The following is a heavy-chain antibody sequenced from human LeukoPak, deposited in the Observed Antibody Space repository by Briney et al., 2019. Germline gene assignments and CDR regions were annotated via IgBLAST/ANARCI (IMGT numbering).Heavy chain of an antibody. D-gene: IGHD3-22*01. V-gene: IGHV4-59*08. CDR1: GGSISSYY. CDR3: AATYYYDSSGYVGDY. Sequence: SETLSLTCTVSGGSISSYYWSWIRQPPGKGLEWIGYIYCSGSTNYNPSLKSRVTISVDTSKNQFSLKLGSVTAADTAVYYCAATYYYDSSGYVGDYWGQGTLVTVSS. CDR2: IYCSGST. J-gene: IGHJ4*02.